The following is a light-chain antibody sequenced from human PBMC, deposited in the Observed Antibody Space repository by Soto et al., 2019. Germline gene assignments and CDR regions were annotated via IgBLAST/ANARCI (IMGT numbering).Light chain of an antibody. Sequence: IVMTQFPATLSVFPGERATLSCRASQSVRSNLDWYQQKPDQAPRLLIYDATTKATGIPARFNGSGSGTEFTLSISSLQFEDIAVYYCQQYNNWPTFGQGTKVDIK. J-gene: IGKJ1*01. V-gene: IGKV3-15*01. CDR3: QQYNNWPT. CDR2: DAT. CDR1: QSVRSN.